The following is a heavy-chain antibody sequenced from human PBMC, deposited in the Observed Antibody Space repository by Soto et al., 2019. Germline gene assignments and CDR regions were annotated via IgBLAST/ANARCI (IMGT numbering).Heavy chain of an antibody. Sequence: EVQLVESGGGLVQPGGSLRLSCVASGFTVTDIYMNWVRQAPGKGLEWVSVIYKDFTDYADFVRGRFSVSTDTSKNALYPQLDNLRAEDTAVYSCAREPRYCSGGSCSIMGDAFDIWGQGAMVTVSS. D-gene: IGHD2-15*01. CDR2: IYKDFT. CDR3: AREPRYCSGGSCSIMGDAFDI. V-gene: IGHV3-66*01. CDR1: GFTVTDIY. J-gene: IGHJ3*02.